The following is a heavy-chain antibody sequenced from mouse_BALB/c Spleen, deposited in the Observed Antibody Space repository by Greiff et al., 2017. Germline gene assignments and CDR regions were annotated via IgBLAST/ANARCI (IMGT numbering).Heavy chain of an antibody. Sequence: EVKVVESGGGLVQPGGSRKLSCAASGFTFSSFGMHWVRQAPEKGLEWVAYISSGSSTIYYADTVKGRFTISRDNPKNTLFLQMTSLRSEDTAMYYCARSQTARAFFDYWGQGTTLTVSS. V-gene: IGHV5-17*02. CDR2: ISSGSSTI. D-gene: IGHD3-2*01. CDR3: ARSQTARAFFDY. CDR1: GFTFSSFG. J-gene: IGHJ2*01.